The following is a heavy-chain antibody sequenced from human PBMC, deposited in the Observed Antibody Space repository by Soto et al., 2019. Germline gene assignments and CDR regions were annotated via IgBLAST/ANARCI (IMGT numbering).Heavy chain of an antibody. CDR3: ARDLDSYFDY. Sequence: SATLSLTCAVSGGSISSGGYSWSWIRQPPGKGLEWIGYIYHSGSTYYNPSLKSRFTISRDNSKNTLYLQMNSLRTEDTAIYYCARDLDSYFDYWGQGTLVTVSS. CDR2: IYHSGST. V-gene: IGHV4-30-2*01. CDR1: GGSISSGGYS. D-gene: IGHD3-9*01. J-gene: IGHJ4*02.